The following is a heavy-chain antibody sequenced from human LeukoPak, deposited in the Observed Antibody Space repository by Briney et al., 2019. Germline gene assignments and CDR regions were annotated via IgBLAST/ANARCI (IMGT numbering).Heavy chain of an antibody. J-gene: IGHJ4*02. CDR2: ISGSGGST. CDR3: AKSLPYYYDSSGYSGFDY. D-gene: IGHD3-22*01. Sequence: GGSLRLSCAASGFTFSSYAMSWVRQAPGKGLAWVSVISGSGGSTYYADSVKGRFTISRDNSKNTLYLQMNSLRAEDTAVYYCAKSLPYYYDSSGYSGFDYWGQGTLVTVSS. V-gene: IGHV3-23*01. CDR1: GFTFSSYA.